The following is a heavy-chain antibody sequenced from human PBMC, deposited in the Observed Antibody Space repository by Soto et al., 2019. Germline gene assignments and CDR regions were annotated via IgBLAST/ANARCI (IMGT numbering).Heavy chain of an antibody. CDR1: GFTFKTNA. D-gene: IGHD1-26*01. V-gene: IGHV3-23*01. CDR2: VSGSGDST. CDR3: ATEGGWELRGFGFDP. J-gene: IGHJ5*02. Sequence: QPGGSLRLSCASSGFTFKTNAMSWFRQAPGKGLEWVSAVSGSGDSTYYADSVKGRFTISKDSSKSTLYLQMNSLRADDTAVYYCATEGGWELRGFGFDPRGQGTLVTVSS.